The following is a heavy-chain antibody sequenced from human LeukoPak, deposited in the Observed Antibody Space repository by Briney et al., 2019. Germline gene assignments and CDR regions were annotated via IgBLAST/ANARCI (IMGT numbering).Heavy chain of an antibody. D-gene: IGHD4-17*01. Sequence: QPGGSLRLSCAASGFTFSSYSMIWVRQAPGKGLEWVSYISSSSSTIYYADSVKGRFTISRDNAKNSLYLQMNSLRDEDTAVYYCAFVPWTTVTTIDYWGQGTLVTVSS. CDR3: AFVPWTTVTTIDY. CDR2: ISSSSSTI. CDR1: GFTFSSYS. V-gene: IGHV3-48*02. J-gene: IGHJ4*02.